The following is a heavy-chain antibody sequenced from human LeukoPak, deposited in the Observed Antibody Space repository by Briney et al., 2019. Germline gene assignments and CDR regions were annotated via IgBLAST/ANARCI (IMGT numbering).Heavy chain of an antibody. CDR2: INPSGGST. D-gene: IGHD6-19*01. Sequence: ASVKVSCKASGYTFTSYYMHWVRQAPGQGLEWMGIINPSGGSTSYAQKFQGRVTMTRDMSTSTVYMEPSSLRSEDTAVYYCARDSYRAVAGRVWYFDLWGRGTLVTVSS. CDR1: GYTFTSYY. V-gene: IGHV1-46*01. CDR3: ARDSYRAVAGRVWYFDL. J-gene: IGHJ2*01.